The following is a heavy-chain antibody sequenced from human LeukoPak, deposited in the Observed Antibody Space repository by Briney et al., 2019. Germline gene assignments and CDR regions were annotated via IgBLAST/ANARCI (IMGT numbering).Heavy chain of an antibody. CDR1: GFTFSSYA. Sequence: GGSLRLSCAASGFTFSSYAMHWVRQAPGKGLEWVAVISYDGSNKYYAASVKGRFTISRDNSKNTLYLQMNSLRAEDTAVYYCARERIAVAGRFDPWGQGTLVTVSS. CDR3: ARERIAVAGRFDP. J-gene: IGHJ5*02. CDR2: ISYDGSNK. V-gene: IGHV3-30*04. D-gene: IGHD6-19*01.